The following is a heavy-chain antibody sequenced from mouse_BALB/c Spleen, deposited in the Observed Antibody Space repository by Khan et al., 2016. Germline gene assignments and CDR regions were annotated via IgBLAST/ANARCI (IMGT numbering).Heavy chain of an antibody. Sequence: EVQLQESGPGLVKPSQSLSLTCTVTGYSITSDYAWNGIRQFPGNKLEWVGYISYSGSTSYNPSLKSRISITRDTSNNQFCLQLNSVTSEDSATYYGARSDYGTQDAMDYWGQGTPVPVSS. CDR3: ARSDYGTQDAMDY. CDR1: GYSITSDYA. D-gene: IGHD1-1*01. V-gene: IGHV3-2*02. J-gene: IGHJ4*01. CDR2: ISYSGST.